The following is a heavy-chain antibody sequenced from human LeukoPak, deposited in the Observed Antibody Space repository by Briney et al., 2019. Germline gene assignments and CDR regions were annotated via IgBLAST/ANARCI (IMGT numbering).Heavy chain of an antibody. CDR2: IYYSGST. CDR1: GGSISSSSYY. Sequence: SETLSLTCTVSGGSISSSSYYWGWIRQPPGTGLEWVGSIYYSGSTYYNPSLKSRVTISVDTSKNQFSLKLSSVTAADTAVYYCARGRAARGKKSFDYWGQGTLVTVSS. CDR3: ARGRAARGKKSFDY. J-gene: IGHJ4*02. D-gene: IGHD6-6*01. V-gene: IGHV4-39*01.